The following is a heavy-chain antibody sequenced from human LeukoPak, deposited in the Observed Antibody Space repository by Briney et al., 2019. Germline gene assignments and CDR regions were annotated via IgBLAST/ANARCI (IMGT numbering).Heavy chain of an antibody. CDR1: GYTFTGYY. CDR3: ARIMVRGVNWFDP. Sequence: ASVKVSCKASGYTFTGYYMHWLRQAPGQGLEWMGWINPNSGGTNYAQKFQGRVTMTRDTSISTAYMELSRLRSDDTAVYYCARIMVRGVNWFDPWGQGPWSPSPQ. J-gene: IGHJ5*02. CDR2: INPNSGGT. V-gene: IGHV1-2*02. D-gene: IGHD3-10*01.